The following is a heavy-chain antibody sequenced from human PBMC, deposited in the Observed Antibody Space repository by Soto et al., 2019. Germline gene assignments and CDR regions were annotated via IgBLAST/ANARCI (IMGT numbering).Heavy chain of an antibody. J-gene: IGHJ3*02. CDR2: IFSNDEK. D-gene: IGHD2-2*01. CDR1: GFSLSNARMG. Sequence: QVTLKESGPVLVKPTETLTLTCTVSGFSLSNARMGVSWIRQPPGKALEWLAHIFSNDEKSYSTSLKSRLTISXXXXXXXXXXXXXXXXXXXXXXXXCARVRGYCSSTSCSPDAFDIWGQGTMVTVSS. CDR3: ARVRGYCSSTSCSPDAFDI. V-gene: IGHV2-26*01.